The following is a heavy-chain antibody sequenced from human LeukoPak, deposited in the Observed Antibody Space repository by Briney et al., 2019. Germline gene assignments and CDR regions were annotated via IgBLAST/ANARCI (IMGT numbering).Heavy chain of an antibody. D-gene: IGHD3-22*01. CDR2: ISYDGSNK. CDR1: GFTFSSYG. V-gene: IGHV3-30*18. J-gene: IGHJ4*02. Sequence: GGSLRLSWAASGFTFSSYGMHWVRQAPGKGLEWVAVISYDGSNKYYADSVKGRFTISRDNSKNTLYLQMNSMRAEDTAVYYCAKDSGYYYDSSGYFDYWGQGTLVTVSS. CDR3: AKDSGYYYDSSGYFDY.